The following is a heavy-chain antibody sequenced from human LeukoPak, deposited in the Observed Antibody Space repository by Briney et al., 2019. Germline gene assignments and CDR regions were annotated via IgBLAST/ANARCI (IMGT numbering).Heavy chain of an antibody. CDR3: ARGDSNY. J-gene: IGHJ4*02. CDR2: IITYSGDT. V-gene: IGHV1-18*01. Sequence: ASVKVSCKTSGYTFTNYNIIWVRQAPGQGLEWMGWIITYSGDTHYAQKLQGRVTMTTDTSTSTAYMELRSLRSDDTAVYYCARGDSNYWGQGTLVTVSS. D-gene: IGHD5-18*01. CDR1: GYTFTNYN.